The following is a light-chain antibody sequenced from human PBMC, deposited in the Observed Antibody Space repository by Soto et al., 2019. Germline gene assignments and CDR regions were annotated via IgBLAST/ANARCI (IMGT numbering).Light chain of an antibody. Sequence: EIVMTQSPATLSVSPGEGATLSCRASQSVSSNLTWYQQKPGQAPRLLIYGASTRATGVPARFSGSGSGTVFTLTSSSLQDEYFAVYYCQQYNDWWTFGQGTKVEIK. V-gene: IGKV3-15*01. CDR3: QQYNDWWT. CDR2: GAS. CDR1: QSVSSN. J-gene: IGKJ1*01.